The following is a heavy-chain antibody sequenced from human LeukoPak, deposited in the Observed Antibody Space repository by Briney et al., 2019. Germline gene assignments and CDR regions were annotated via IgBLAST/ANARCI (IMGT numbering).Heavy chain of an antibody. Sequence: PGGSLRLSCAASGFTFSSYGMHWVRQAPGKGLEWVAVIWYDGSNKYYADSVKGRFTISRDNSKNTLYLQMNCLRAEDTAVYYCAKDIRNDILTGYSGDYYMDVWGKGTTVTVSS. CDR3: AKDIRNDILTGYSGDYYMDV. J-gene: IGHJ6*03. CDR1: GFTFSSYG. CDR2: IWYDGSNK. V-gene: IGHV3-33*06. D-gene: IGHD3-9*01.